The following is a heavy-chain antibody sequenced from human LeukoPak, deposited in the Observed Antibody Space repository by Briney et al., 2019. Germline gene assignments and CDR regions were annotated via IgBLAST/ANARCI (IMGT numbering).Heavy chain of an antibody. D-gene: IGHD3-3*01. CDR1: GFAFGSYA. J-gene: IGHJ4*02. Sequence: GSLRLSCTASGFAFGSYAMAWVRQAPGQGLEGVAAIGSDYDRVHEDPVKGRFTISRDNSKSTLYLQMDNLRAEDTAVYFCAKSAGVATIYFDSWGQGALVTVSS. CDR3: AKSAGVATIYFDS. V-gene: IGHV3-23*01. CDR2: IGSDYDR.